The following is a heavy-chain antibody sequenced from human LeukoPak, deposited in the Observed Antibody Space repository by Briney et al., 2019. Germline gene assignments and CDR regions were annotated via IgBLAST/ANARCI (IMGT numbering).Heavy chain of an antibody. V-gene: IGHV3-53*01. J-gene: IGHJ4*02. CDR2: IYSGGCT. CDR3: ARDSSLPYSSSWYGLDY. D-gene: IGHD6-13*01. CDR1: GFTVSSNY. Sequence: PGGSLRLSCAASGFTVSSNYMSGVRQAPGKGLEWVSVIYSGGCTYYADSVKGRFTISRDNSKNTLYLQMNSLRAEDTAVYYCARDSSLPYSSSWYGLDYWGQGTLVTVSS.